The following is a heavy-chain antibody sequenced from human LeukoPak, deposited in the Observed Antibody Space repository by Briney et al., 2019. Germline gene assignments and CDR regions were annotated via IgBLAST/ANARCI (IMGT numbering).Heavy chain of an antibody. Sequence: SETLSLTCTVSGGSISSGGYYWSWIRQHPGKGLEWIGYIYYSGSTYYNPSLKSRVTISVDTSKNQLSLKLSSVTAADTAVYYCARDRYTVVSWYFDLWGRGTLVTVSS. V-gene: IGHV4-31*03. CDR1: GGSISSGGYY. J-gene: IGHJ2*01. CDR3: ARDRYTVVSWYFDL. D-gene: IGHD4-23*01. CDR2: IYYSGST.